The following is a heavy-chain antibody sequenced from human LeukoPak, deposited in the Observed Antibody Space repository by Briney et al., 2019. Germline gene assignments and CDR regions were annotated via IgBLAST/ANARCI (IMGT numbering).Heavy chain of an antibody. CDR2: ISASAAMT. CDR3: ARGGTNYYYMDV. V-gene: IGHV3-23*01. Sequence: SGGSLRLSCEASGFTFNNYVMTWVRQAPGKGLEWVSSISASAAMTYYADSVKGRFTVSRDNSKNTLYLQMDSLRVDDTALYYCARGGTNYYYMDVWGNGTTVTVSS. J-gene: IGHJ6*03. CDR1: GFTFNNYV.